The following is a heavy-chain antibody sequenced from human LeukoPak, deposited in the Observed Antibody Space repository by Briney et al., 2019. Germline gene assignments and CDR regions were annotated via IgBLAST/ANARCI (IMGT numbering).Heavy chain of an antibody. CDR1: GGSISSGSYY. D-gene: IGHD4-23*01. CDR2: IYYSGST. J-gene: IGHJ6*02. CDR3: ASSTVVTSYYYYGMDV. V-gene: IGHV4-61*10. Sequence: SQTLSLTCTVSGGSISSGSYYWSWIRQPAGKGPEWIGYIYYSGSTNYNPSLKSRVTISVDTSKSQFSLKLSSVTAADTAVYYCASSTVVTSYYYYGMDVWGQGTTVTVSS.